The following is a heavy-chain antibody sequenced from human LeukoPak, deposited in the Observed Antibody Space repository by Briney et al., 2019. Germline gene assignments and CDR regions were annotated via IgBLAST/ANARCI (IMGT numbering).Heavy chain of an antibody. D-gene: IGHD3-10*01. V-gene: IGHV4-59*01. J-gene: IGHJ5*02. CDR2: ISYSGTS. CDR3: ARSLNYYYASGSFDPWFGP. CDR1: GFTFSIYT. Sequence: GSLRLSCAASGFTFSIYTMNWVRQAPGKGPEWVGYISYSGTSNSHPSLKSRVTISLDTSKNQFSLKLTSVTAADTATYYCARSLNYYYASGSFDPWFGPWGQGTLVAVSS.